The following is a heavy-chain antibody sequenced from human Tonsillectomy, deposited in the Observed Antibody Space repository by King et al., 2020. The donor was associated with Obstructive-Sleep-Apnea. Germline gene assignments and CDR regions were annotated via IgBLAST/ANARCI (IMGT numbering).Heavy chain of an antibody. CDR1: GFSLSTSGVA. V-gene: IGHV2-5*01. J-gene: IGHJ6*02. CDR2: IYWNDDK. CDR3: AHMASLYYYYYGMDV. Sequence: VTLKESGPTLVQPTQTLTLTCAFSGFSLSTSGVAVGCIRQPPGKALEWLAVIYWNDDKRYSPSLECRLTITKDTSKNQVVLTMSDIDPADTATYYCAHMASLYYYYYGMDVWGQGTTVSVSS.